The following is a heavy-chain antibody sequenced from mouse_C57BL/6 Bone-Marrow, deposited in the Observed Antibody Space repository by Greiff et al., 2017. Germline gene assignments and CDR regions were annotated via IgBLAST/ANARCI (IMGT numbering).Heavy chain of an antibody. J-gene: IGHJ2*01. D-gene: IGHD1-1*01. V-gene: IGHV1-9*01. Sequence: QVQLQQPGAELMKPGASVKLSCKATGYTFTGYWIEWVKQRPGHGLEWIGEILPGSGSTTYNEKFKGKATFTADTSSNTAYMQLSSLTTEDSGIYYWARNYGRGYCFDYWGQGTTLTVSS. CDR1: GYTFTGYW. CDR3: ARNYGRGYCFDY. CDR2: ILPGSGST.